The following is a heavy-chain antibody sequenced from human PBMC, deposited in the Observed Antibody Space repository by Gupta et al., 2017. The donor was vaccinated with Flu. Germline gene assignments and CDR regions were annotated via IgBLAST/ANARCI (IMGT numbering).Heavy chain of an antibody. CDR2: INRDSSEV. Sequence: EVNLVESGGGLGQPGGSLRLACAASGFTFNSYSMNWVRQAPGKGLEWVSYINRDSSEVHYADSVKGRFTIYRDKVQKTLFLQMNSLRTEDTAVYFCAGETDYNSGLYYTSYFHFWGQGTLVTVSS. J-gene: IGHJ4*02. D-gene: IGHD3-3*01. V-gene: IGHV3-48*01. CDR1: GFTFNSYS. CDR3: AGETDYNSGLYYTSYFHF.